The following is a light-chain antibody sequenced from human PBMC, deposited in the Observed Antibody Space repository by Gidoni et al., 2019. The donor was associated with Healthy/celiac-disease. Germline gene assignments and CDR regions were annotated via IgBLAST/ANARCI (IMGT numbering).Light chain of an antibody. CDR2: GNS. CDR3: QSYDSSLSGSV. J-gene: IGLJ2*01. Sequence: QSVMTQPPSRSGAQGQRVTISCTGSSSNIGAGYDVHWYQQLPGTAPKLLIYGNSNRPSGVPDRFSGSKSGTSASLAITGLQAEDEADYYCQSYDSSLSGSVFGGGTKLTVL. CDR1: SSNIGAGYD. V-gene: IGLV1-40*01.